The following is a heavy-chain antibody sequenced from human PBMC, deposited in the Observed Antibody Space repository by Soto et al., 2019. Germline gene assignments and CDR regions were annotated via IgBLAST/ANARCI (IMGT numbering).Heavy chain of an antibody. CDR2: IYYSGST. Sequence: SETRSLTCTVSGVSISSYYWSWIRQPPGKGLEWIGYIYYSGSTNYNPSLKSRVTISVDTSKNQFSLKLSSVTAADTAVYYCARMTYYYDSSGLFDYWGQGTLVTVSS. J-gene: IGHJ4*02. CDR1: GVSISSYY. CDR3: ARMTYYYDSSGLFDY. D-gene: IGHD3-22*01. V-gene: IGHV4-59*01.